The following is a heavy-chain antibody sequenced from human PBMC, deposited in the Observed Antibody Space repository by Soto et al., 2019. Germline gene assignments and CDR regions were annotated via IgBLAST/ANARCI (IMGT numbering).Heavy chain of an antibody. J-gene: IGHJ6*02. CDR3: ARDLRTLYDMDV. Sequence: EVQLVESGGGWIQPGGSLRLSCAASGFTVSSNYMSWVRQAPGKGLEWVSVIYSGDTTYYADSVKGRFTISRDHSKNTLYLQMNSLRAEDTAVYYCARDLRTLYDMDVWGQGTTVTVSS. CDR1: GFTVSSNY. CDR2: IYSGDTT. V-gene: IGHV3-53*01.